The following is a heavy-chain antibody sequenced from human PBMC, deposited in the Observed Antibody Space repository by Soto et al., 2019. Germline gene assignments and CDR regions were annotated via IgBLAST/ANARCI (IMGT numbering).Heavy chain of an antibody. CDR3: ARRAQGYCSSTSCYLYYYYYYYMDV. D-gene: IGHD2-2*01. J-gene: IGHJ6*03. CDR1: GGSISSSSYY. V-gene: IGHV4-39*01. CDR2: IYYSGST. Sequence: SETLSLTCTVSGGSISSSSYYLGWIRQPPGKGLEWIGSIYYSGSTYYNPSLKSRVTISVDTSKNQFSLKLSSVTAADTAVYYCARRAQGYCSSTSCYLYYYYYYYMDVWGKGTTVTVSS.